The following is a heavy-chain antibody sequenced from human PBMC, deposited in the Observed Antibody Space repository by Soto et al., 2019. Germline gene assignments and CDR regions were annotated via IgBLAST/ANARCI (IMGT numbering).Heavy chain of an antibody. CDR2: IYYSGST. D-gene: IGHD6-13*01. V-gene: IGHV4-59*01. CDR3: ARGGYSSSWYHPYFGY. J-gene: IGHJ4*02. Sequence: QVQLQESGPGLVKPSETLSLTCTVSGGSISSYYWSWIRQPPGKGLEWIGYIYYSGSTNYNPSLKSRVTIPVDTSKNQFALKLSSVTAADTAVYYCARGGYSSSWYHPYFGYWGQGTLVTVSS. CDR1: GGSISSYY.